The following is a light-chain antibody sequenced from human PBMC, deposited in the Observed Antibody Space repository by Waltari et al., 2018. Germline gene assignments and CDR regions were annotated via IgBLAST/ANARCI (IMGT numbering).Light chain of an antibody. CDR1: SSDVGGYTY. CDR3: SSFTSSSTLRV. Sequence: QSALTQPASVSGSPGQSITISCPGTSSDVGGYTYVSWYQQHPGKAPKLMIYDVTKRPSGVSTRFSGSRSGNTASLTISGLQAEDEADYDCSSFTSSSTLRVFGGGTKLTIL. CDR2: DVT. V-gene: IGLV2-14*01. J-gene: IGLJ3*02.